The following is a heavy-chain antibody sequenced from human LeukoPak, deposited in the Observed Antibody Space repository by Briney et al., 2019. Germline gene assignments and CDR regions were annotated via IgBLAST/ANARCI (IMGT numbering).Heavy chain of an antibody. CDR2: IGGSGGST. V-gene: IGHV3-23*01. D-gene: IGHD5-12*01. Sequence: GGSLRLSCAASGFTFSSYAMSWVRQAPGKGLEWVSAIGGSGGSTYYADSVKGRFTISRDNSKNTLYLQMNSLRAEDTAVYYCARDSRGWLRFDYSYYMDVWGKGTTVTVSS. CDR3: ARDSRGWLRFDYSYYMDV. J-gene: IGHJ6*03. CDR1: GFTFSSYA.